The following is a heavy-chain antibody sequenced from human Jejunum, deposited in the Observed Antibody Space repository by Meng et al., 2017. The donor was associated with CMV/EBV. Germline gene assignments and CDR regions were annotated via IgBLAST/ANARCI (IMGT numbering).Heavy chain of an antibody. CDR2: IKPDGSEK. Sequence: FSSYWRNWVRQAPGKGLEWVANIKPDGSEKYYVDSVKGRFTISRDNAKTSLYLQMNNLRAEDTAVYYCARAEYDFWSGYKYYLDYWGQGARVTVSS. CDR3: ARAEYDFWSGYKYYLDY. D-gene: IGHD3-3*01. V-gene: IGHV3-7*01. J-gene: IGHJ4*02. CDR1: FSSYW.